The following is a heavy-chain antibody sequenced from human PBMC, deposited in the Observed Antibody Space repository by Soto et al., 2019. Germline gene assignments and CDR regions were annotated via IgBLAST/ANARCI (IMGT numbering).Heavy chain of an antibody. Sequence: QVQLVESGGGVVQPGRSLRLSCTASGFIFGSYGMHWVRQAPGKGLEWVAVIWYDGGNKYYADSVKGRFTISRDNSKNTLYLQMNRLRADDMAVYYCARVTALFGSGLPFDIWGQGTMVTVSS. J-gene: IGHJ3*02. V-gene: IGHV3-33*01. CDR2: IWYDGGNK. CDR3: ARVTALFGSGLPFDI. D-gene: IGHD3-10*01. CDR1: GFIFGSYG.